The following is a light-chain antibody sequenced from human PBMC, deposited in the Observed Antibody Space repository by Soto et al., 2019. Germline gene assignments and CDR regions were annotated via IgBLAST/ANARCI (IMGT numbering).Light chain of an antibody. J-gene: IGKJ1*01. CDR2: DAS. CDR1: QSISSW. CDR3: QQYNSYWT. V-gene: IGKV1-5*01. Sequence: DIQMTDSPSTLSASGGDIVTITCRASQSISSWLAWYQQKPGKAPKLLIYDASSLESGVPSRFSGSGSGTEFTLTISSLQPDDFAAYYCQQYNSYWTFGQATKVDIK.